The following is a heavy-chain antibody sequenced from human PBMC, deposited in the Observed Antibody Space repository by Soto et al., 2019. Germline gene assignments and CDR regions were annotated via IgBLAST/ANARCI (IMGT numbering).Heavy chain of an antibody. CDR3: ARSPGGYYID. CDR1: GFSYISYG. V-gene: IGHV3-74*01. Sequence: GGSRRLSWADSGFSYISYGMHWVRQGPGKGLVWVSRINTGGSSTNYADSVKGRFTISRDNAKNTVYLQMNSLRAEDTAVYYCARSPGGYYIDWGQGTMVTVSS. CDR2: INTGGSST. J-gene: IGHJ3*01. D-gene: IGHD3-9*01.